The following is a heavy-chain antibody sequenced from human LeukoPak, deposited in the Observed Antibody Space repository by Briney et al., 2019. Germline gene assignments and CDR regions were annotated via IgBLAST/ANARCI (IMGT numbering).Heavy chain of an antibody. CDR3: AKDCLGGSCYL. D-gene: IGHD2-15*01. V-gene: IGHV3-23*01. CDR2: ISGSGGST. CDR1: GFTFSSYA. Sequence: GGSLRLSCAASGFTFSSYAMSWVRQAPGKGVEWVSAISGSGGSTYYADSVKGRFTISRDNSKNTLYLQMNSLRAEDTAVYYCAKDCLGGSCYLWGQGTLVTVSS. J-gene: IGHJ4*02.